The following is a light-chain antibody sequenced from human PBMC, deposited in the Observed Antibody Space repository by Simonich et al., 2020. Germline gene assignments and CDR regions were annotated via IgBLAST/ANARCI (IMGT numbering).Light chain of an antibody. Sequence: ILMTQSPATLSVSTGSRATLSCRSSQSVSSNLAWYQQKPGQAPRLLIYGASTMATGIPARFSGSGSGTEFTLTSSSMQSEDFAVDYCQQYNNWPLTFGPGTKVDIK. CDR1: QSVSSN. V-gene: IGKV3-15*01. CDR3: QQYNNWPLT. J-gene: IGKJ3*01. CDR2: GAS.